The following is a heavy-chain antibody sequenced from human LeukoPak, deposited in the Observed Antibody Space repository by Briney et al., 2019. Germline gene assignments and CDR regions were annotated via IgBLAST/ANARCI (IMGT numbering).Heavy chain of an antibody. J-gene: IGHJ6*02. V-gene: IGHV4-34*01. CDR2: INHSGST. CDR1: GFTFSSYW. Sequence: PGGSLRLSCAAPGFTFSSYWMSWVRQAPGKGLEWIGEINHSGSTNYNPSLKSRVTISVDTSKNQFSLKVRSVTAADTAVYYCARQPGIAVAGTKSYYYYGMDVWGQGTTVTVSS. D-gene: IGHD6-19*01. CDR3: ARQPGIAVAGTKSYYYYGMDV.